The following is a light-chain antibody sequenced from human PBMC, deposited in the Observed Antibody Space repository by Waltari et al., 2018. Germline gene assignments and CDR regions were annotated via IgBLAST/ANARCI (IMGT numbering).Light chain of an antibody. CDR3: QQYGSSPRT. V-gene: IGKV3-20*01. CDR2: DAS. CDR1: QSVSSSY. Sequence: EIVLTQSPGTLSFSPGERATLSCRASQSVSSSYLAWYQQKPGQAPRLLIYDASSRATGIPDRFSGSGSGTDFTLTISRLEPEDFALYYCQQYGSSPRTFGQGTKVEIK. J-gene: IGKJ1*01.